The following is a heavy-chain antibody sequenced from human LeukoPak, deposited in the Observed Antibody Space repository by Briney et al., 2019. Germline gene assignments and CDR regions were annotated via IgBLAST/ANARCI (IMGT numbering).Heavy chain of an antibody. Sequence: SETLSLTCTVSGGSISNYYWSWIRQPAGKGLEWIGHIYTSASTNYNPFLKSRVTMSVDTSKNQFSLELNSVTAADTAAYYCARVDTSGWHYFDDWGQGTLVTVSS. CDR2: IYTSAST. J-gene: IGHJ4*02. CDR1: GGSISNYY. D-gene: IGHD6-19*01. V-gene: IGHV4-4*07. CDR3: ARVDTSGWHYFDD.